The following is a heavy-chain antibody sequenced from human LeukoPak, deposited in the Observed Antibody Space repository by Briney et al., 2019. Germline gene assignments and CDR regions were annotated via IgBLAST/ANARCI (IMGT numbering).Heavy chain of an antibody. CDR1: GFTFSSYS. D-gene: IGHD2-2*01. CDR2: ISSSSSTI. J-gene: IGHJ4*02. Sequence: GGSLRLSCAASGFTFSSYSMNWVRQAPGKGLEWVSYISSSSSTIYYADSVKGRFTISRDNAKNSLYLQMNSLRDEDTAVYYCARDMAPSRQAYFDYWGQGTLVTVSS. CDR3: ARDMAPSRQAYFDY. V-gene: IGHV3-48*02.